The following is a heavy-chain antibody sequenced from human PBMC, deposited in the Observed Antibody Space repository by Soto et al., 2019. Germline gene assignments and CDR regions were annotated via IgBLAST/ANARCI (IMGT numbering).Heavy chain of an antibody. D-gene: IGHD1-26*01. J-gene: IGHJ4*02. Sequence: PGEYLKISCQGFGDNFNNYWIGWVRQMPGKGLDCMGIIYFGYYNVRYSPSFKGQVTISADKSTSTAYLQWSSLKASAAAVYYCARRRTIVGAPFDVWGQGTLVTVSS. CDR2: IYFGYYNV. CDR3: ARRRTIVGAPFDV. V-gene: IGHV5-51*01. CDR1: GDNFNNYW.